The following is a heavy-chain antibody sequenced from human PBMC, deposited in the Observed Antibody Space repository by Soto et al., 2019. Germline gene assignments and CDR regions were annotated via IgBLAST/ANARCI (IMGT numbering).Heavy chain of an antibody. Sequence: QVQLQESGPGRVKPSETLSLTCTVSGDSVRSGSFYWSWIRQPPGKGLEWIGYIYYTGRTSYNPSLKSRVTISIDSSKNHFALNLTSVTAADTAIYYCARDSTAFVFDYWGQGALVTVSS. D-gene: IGHD2-2*01. CDR1: GDSVRSGSFY. J-gene: IGHJ4*02. CDR3: ARDSTAFVFDY. CDR2: IYYTGRT. V-gene: IGHV4-61*03.